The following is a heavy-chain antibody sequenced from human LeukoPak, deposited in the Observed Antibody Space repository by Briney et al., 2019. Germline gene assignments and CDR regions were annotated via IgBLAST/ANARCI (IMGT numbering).Heavy chain of an antibody. J-gene: IGHJ4*02. CDR3: AKGAVFGVVTPFDY. D-gene: IGHD3-3*01. V-gene: IGHV3-64D*06. CDR1: GFTFSSYA. Sequence: GGSLRLSCSASGFTFSSYAMHWVRQAPGKGLEYVSAISSNGGSTYYADSVKGRFTISRDNSKNTLYLQMSSLRAEDTAVYYCAKGAVFGVVTPFDYWGQGTLVTVSS. CDR2: ISSNGGST.